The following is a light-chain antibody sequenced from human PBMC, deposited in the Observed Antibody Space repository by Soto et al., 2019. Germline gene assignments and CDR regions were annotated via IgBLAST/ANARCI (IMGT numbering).Light chain of an antibody. J-gene: IGLJ2*01. CDR2: EVN. CDR3: SSYAGYSNLV. V-gene: IGLV2-8*01. CDR1: SSDVGDYNY. Sequence: QSALTQPPSASGSPGQSVTISCTGTSSDVGDYNYVSWYQQHPGKAPKLMIYEVNKRPSGVPDRFSGSKSGNTASLTVSGLQSEDEAAYYCSSYAGYSNLVFGGGTKLTVL.